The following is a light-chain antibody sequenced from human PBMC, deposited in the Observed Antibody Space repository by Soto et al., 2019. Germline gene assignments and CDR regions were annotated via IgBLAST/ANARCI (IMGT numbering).Light chain of an antibody. Sequence: QSVLTQPPSVSGAPGQRVTISCTGSRSNIGAGYDVHWYQQLPGPAPKLLIDGNTNRPSGIPDRFSGSQSGTSASLAITGLQAEDEADYYCQSYDINLSGVVFGGGTKLTVL. CDR2: GNT. J-gene: IGLJ2*01. CDR1: RSNIGAGYD. V-gene: IGLV1-40*01. CDR3: QSYDINLSGVV.